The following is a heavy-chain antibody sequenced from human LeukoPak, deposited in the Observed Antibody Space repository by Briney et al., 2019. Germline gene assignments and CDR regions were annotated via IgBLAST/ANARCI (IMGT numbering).Heavy chain of an antibody. Sequence: ASVKVSCKASGYTFTSYGIRWVRQAPGQGLEWMGWISAYNGNTNYAQKLQGRVTMTTDTSTSTVYMELRSLRSEDTAVYYCARGTYYGFWSGYYYYYMAVCGKGETVTVSS. CDR3: ARGTYYGFWSGYYYYYMAV. V-gene: IGHV1-18*01. D-gene: IGHD3-3*01. J-gene: IGHJ6*03. CDR1: GYTFTSYG. CDR2: ISAYNGNT.